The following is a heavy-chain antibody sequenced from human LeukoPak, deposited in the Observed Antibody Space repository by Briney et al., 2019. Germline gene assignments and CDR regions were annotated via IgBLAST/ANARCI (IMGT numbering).Heavy chain of an antibody. CDR1: GYTFTSYG. Sequence: ASVKVSCKASGYTFTSYGISWVRQAPGQGLEWMGWISAYNGNTNYAQKLQGRVTMTTDTSTSTAYMELRSLRSDDTAVYYCARERFVVVPAASPHAFDIWGQGTMVTVSS. V-gene: IGHV1-18*01. J-gene: IGHJ3*02. CDR3: ARERFVVVPAASPHAFDI. D-gene: IGHD2-2*01. CDR2: ISAYNGNT.